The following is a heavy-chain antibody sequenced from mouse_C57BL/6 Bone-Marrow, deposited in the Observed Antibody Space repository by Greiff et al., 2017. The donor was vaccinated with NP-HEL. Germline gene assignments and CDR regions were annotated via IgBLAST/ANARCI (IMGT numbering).Heavy chain of an antibody. CDR1: GFTFSDYY. CDR3: ARDRGPSTVPFDY. CDR2: INYDGSST. D-gene: IGHD1-1*01. V-gene: IGHV5-16*01. J-gene: IGHJ2*01. Sequence: EVKLVESEGGLVQPGSSMKLSCTASGFTFSDYYMAWVRQVPEKGLEWVANINYDGSSTYYLDSLKSRFIISRDNAKNILYLQMSSLKSEDTATYYCARDRGPSTVPFDYWGQGTTLTVSS.